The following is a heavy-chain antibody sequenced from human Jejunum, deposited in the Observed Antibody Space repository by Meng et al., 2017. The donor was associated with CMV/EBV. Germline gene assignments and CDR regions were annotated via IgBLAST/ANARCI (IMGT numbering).Heavy chain of an antibody. J-gene: IGHJ4*02. Sequence: VSCKASGYPFTSYDIHWVRQAAGQGLEWMGWTNPRSANTGSAQKFQGRLTMTMNTSIGTAYMELSSLRSEDTAVYYCARNGIFFDYWGQGALVTVSS. CDR1: GYPFTSYD. D-gene: IGHD1-14*01. V-gene: IGHV1-8*01. CDR3: ARNGIFFDY. CDR2: TNPRSANT.